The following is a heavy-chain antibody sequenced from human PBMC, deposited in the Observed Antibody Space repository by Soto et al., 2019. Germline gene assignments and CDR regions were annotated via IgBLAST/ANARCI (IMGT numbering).Heavy chain of an antibody. CDR3: ASRDPGTSVDY. Sequence: SETLSLTCAVSGGSFTSNNWWTWVRQPPGQGLEWIGEIYRTGSTNYNPSLKSRVTTSLDKSENQFSLKVTSLTAADTAVYYCASRDPGTSVDYWGQGTLVTVSS. CDR2: IYRTGST. D-gene: IGHD1-7*01. V-gene: IGHV4-4*02. J-gene: IGHJ4*02. CDR1: GGSFTSNNW.